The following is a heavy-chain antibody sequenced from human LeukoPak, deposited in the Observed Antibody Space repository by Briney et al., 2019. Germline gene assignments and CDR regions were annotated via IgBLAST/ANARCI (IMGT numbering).Heavy chain of an antibody. J-gene: IGHJ4*02. Sequence: GGSLRLSCAASGFTFSSYGMHWVRQAPGKGLEWVAVISYNGNDKKYADPVKGRFTISRDNSKNTLYLQMNSLRADDTAVYYCTKDHHIAAAGYYFDYWGQGTLVTVSS. V-gene: IGHV3-30*18. D-gene: IGHD6-13*01. CDR3: TKDHHIAAAGYYFDY. CDR1: GFTFSSYG. CDR2: ISYNGNDK.